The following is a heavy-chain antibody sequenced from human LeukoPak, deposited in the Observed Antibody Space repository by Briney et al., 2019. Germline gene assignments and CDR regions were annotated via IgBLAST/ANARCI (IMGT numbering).Heavy chain of an antibody. J-gene: IGHJ4*02. CDR3: ARLPAGYNWNDVGY. D-gene: IGHD1-1*01. CDR1: GYTFTGYY. V-gene: IGHV1-2*02. Sequence: GASVKVSCKASGYTFTGYYMHWVRQAPGQGLEWMGWINPNSGGTNYAQKFQGRVTMTRDTSISTAYMELSRLRSDGTAVYYCARLPAGYNWNDVGYWGQGTLVTVSS. CDR2: INPNSGGT.